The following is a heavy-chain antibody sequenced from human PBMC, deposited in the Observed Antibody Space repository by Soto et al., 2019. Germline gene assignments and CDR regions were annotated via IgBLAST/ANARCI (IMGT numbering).Heavy chain of an antibody. J-gene: IGHJ6*02. CDR3: ARDPRYYDFWSGLDV. CDR2: IYYSGST. CDR1: GGSISSYY. Sequence: PSETLSLTCTVSGGSISSYYWSWIRQPPGKGLEWIGYIYYSGSTNYNPSLKSRVTISVDTSKNQFSLKLSSVTAADTAVYYCARDPRYYDFWSGLDVWGHGTTVTVSS. D-gene: IGHD3-3*01. V-gene: IGHV4-59*01.